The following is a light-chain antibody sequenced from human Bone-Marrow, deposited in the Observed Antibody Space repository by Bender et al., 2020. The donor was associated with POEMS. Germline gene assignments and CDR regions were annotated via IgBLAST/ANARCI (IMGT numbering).Light chain of an antibody. J-gene: IGLJ1*01. CDR1: GSDIPDYQS. V-gene: IGLV2-14*03. CDR2: GVS. Sequence: QSALTQPASVSGSPGQSITISCTGTGSDIPDYQSVSWYQQYPGKAPQLVIYGVSNRPSGVSSRFSASKSGNTASLTISGLQAEDEADYYCCSYTTSTTFVFGTGTKVTVL. CDR3: CSYTTSTTFV.